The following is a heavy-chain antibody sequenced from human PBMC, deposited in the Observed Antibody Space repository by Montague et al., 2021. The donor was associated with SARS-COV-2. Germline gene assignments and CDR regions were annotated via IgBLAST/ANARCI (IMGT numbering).Heavy chain of an antibody. D-gene: IGHD3-10*01. J-gene: IGHJ6*02. Sequence: PALVTPTQTLTPTCTFSGFSLSTSGMCVSWIRQPPGKALEWLALIDWDDDKYYSTSLKTRLTISKDTSKNQVVLTMTNMDPVDTATYYCARIRVVRGVIWVYCMDVWGQGTTVTVSS. CDR3: ARIRVVRGVIWVYCMDV. V-gene: IGHV2-70*01. CDR1: GFSLSTSGMC. CDR2: IDWDDDK.